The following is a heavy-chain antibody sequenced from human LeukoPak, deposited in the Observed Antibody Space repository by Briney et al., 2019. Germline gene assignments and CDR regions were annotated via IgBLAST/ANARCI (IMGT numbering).Heavy chain of an antibody. J-gene: IGHJ4*02. V-gene: IGHV1-2*02. CDR2: MNPNSGDT. Sequence: GASAKVSCKASVYTFTNFYIHWVRQAPGQGLEWMRWMNPNSGDTSYAREFQDRVTMTRDTSLTTAYMELSSLRSDDTAVYYCARRPINCIITNCYVDNWGQGTLVTVSS. D-gene: IGHD2-2*01. CDR3: ARRPINCIITNCYVDN. CDR1: VYTFTNFY.